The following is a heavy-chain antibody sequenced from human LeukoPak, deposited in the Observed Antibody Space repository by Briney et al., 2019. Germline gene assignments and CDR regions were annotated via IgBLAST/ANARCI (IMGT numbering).Heavy chain of an antibody. J-gene: IGHJ2*01. CDR3: VRELEFSRYWYFDL. CDR1: GFTVSDNY. V-gene: IGHV3-53*01. D-gene: IGHD3-3*02. Sequence: GGSLRLSCAASGFTVSDNYMNWVRQAPGKGLEWVSVIYYGNSGSTYYADSEKGRFTISRDSSKNTLYLHMNSLRAEDTAVYYCVRELEFSRYWYFDLWGRGTLVSVSS. CDR2: IYYGNSGST.